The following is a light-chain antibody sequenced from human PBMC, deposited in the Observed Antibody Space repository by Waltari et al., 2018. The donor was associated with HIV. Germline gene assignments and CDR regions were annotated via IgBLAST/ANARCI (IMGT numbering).Light chain of an antibody. J-gene: IGKJ4*01. CDR1: QTVKTKY. CDR3: QQRSNWPPA. V-gene: IGKV3-11*01. CDR2: DAS. Sequence: IVLTQSPGTLSLSPGERATLYCRASQTVKTKYLAWYQQKPGQAPRLLIYDASKRATGIPARFSGSGSGTDFTLTINSLEPEDFAVYYCQQRSNWPPAFGGGTKVEIK.